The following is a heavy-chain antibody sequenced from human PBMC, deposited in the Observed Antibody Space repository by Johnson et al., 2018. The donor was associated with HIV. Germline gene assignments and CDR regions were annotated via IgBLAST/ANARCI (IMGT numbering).Heavy chain of an antibody. D-gene: IGHD6-6*01. J-gene: IGHJ3*01. Sequence: VQLVESGGGLVQPGGSLRLSCAASGFTLSSYDIHWVRQATGKGLEWVAAIGTTGDTFYPGSVKGRFTISRENAKNTLYLQMNSLRAEDTAVYYCATDEYTNSLGVWGQGTMVTVSS. V-gene: IGHV3-13*01. CDR2: IGTTGDT. CDR1: GFTLSSYD. CDR3: ATDEYTNSLGV.